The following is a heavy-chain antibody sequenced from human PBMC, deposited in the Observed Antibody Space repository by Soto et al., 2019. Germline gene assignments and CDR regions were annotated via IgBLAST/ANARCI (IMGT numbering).Heavy chain of an antibody. CDR1: GFTFSSYS. D-gene: IGHD3-22*01. CDR2: ISSSSSYI. J-gene: IGHJ4*02. Sequence: EVQLVESGGGLVKPGGSLRLSCAASGFTFSSYSMNWVRQAPGKGLEWVSSISSSSSYIYYADSVKGRFTISRDNAKNSLYLQMNSLRAEDTAVYYCATPQQEYYYDSSGYLFWGQGTLVTVSS. V-gene: IGHV3-21*01. CDR3: ATPQQEYYYDSSGYLF.